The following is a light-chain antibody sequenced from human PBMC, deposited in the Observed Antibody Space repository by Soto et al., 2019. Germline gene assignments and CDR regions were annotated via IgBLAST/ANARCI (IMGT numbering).Light chain of an antibody. CDR2: GAS. Sequence: EIVMTQSPATLSVSPGERATLSCRASQSVSSDLAWYHQKPGQAPRLLIYGASTRATGIPARFSGSGSGTEFTLTINSLQSEDFAVFYCQQFGSSPYTFGQGTKLEIK. CDR3: QQFGSSPYT. V-gene: IGKV3-15*01. CDR1: QSVSSD. J-gene: IGKJ2*01.